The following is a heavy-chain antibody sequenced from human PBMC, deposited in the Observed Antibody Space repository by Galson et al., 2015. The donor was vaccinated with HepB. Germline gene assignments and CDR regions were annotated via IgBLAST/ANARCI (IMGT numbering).Heavy chain of an antibody. J-gene: IGHJ4*02. CDR3: ARPRYCSSATCTAAFDY. D-gene: IGHD2-2*01. CDR1: GGSIVSSSHY. CDR2: IYYGGSGTT. V-gene: IGHV4-39*01. Sequence: SETLSLTCTVSGGSIVSSSHYWGWIRQPPGKGLEWIGRIYYGGSGTTLSSPSLKSRVTISVDPSKNQFSLELRSVTAADTAVYYCARPRYCSSATCTAAFDYWGQGTLVTVSS.